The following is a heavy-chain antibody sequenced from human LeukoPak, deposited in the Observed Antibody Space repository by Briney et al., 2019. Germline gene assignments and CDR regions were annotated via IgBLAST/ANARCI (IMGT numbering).Heavy chain of an antibody. V-gene: IGHV4-59*08. J-gene: IGHJ4*02. CDR2: IYYSGST. CDR3: ARRPRTMVRGVIIIPYYFDY. Sequence: SETLSLTCTVSGGSISSYYWSWIRQPPGKGLEWIGYIYYSGSTNYNPSLKSRVTISVDTSKNQFSLKLSSVTAADTAVYYCARRPRTMVRGVIIIPYYFDYWGQGTLVTVSS. D-gene: IGHD3-10*01. CDR1: GGSISSYY.